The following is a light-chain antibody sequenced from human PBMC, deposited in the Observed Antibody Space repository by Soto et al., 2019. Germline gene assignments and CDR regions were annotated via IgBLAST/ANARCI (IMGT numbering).Light chain of an antibody. CDR3: ASYTRTTTLV. V-gene: IGLV2-14*01. CDR2: EVR. Sequence: QSALTQPASVSGSPGQSITISCTGTSSDVGGYSSVSWYQQYPGRAPKLIIYEVRNRPSGVSNRFSGSKSANTASLTISGLQAEDEADYYCASYTRTTTLVFGGGTKLTV. CDR1: SSDVGGYSS. J-gene: IGLJ2*01.